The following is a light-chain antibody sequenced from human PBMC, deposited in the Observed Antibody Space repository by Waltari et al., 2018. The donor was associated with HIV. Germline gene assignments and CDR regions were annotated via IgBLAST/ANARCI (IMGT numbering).Light chain of an antibody. CDR2: GPN. Sequence: SSELTQDPAVSVALGQTVRITCQGDSLKTYYTSWYQQKPGQASILVIYGPNNRPSGIPDRFSGSSSGNTASLTITGAQAEDEADYYCNSRDSSANHLVFGGGTKLTVL. V-gene: IGLV3-19*01. J-gene: IGLJ3*02. CDR3: NSRDSSANHLV. CDR1: SLKTYY.